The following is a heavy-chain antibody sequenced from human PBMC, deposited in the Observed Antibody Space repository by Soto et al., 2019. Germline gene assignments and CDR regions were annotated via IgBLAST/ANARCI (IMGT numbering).Heavy chain of an antibody. V-gene: IGHV3-30-3*01. CDR2: ISYDGSNK. J-gene: IGHJ4*02. Sequence: GGSLRLSCAASGFTFSSYAMHWVRQAPGKGLEWVAVISYDGSNKYYADSVKGRFTISRDNSKNTLYLQMNSLRAEDTAVYYCARDVGPYGDYVGAVDYWGQGTLVTVSS. D-gene: IGHD4-17*01. CDR1: GFTFSSYA. CDR3: ARDVGPYGDYVGAVDY.